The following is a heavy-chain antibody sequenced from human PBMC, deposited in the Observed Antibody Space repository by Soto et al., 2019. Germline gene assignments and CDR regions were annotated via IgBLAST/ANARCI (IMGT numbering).Heavy chain of an antibody. CDR1: GFTFSSYS. D-gene: IGHD6-6*01. Sequence: EVQLVESGGGLVKPGGSLRLSCAASGFTFSSYSMNWVRQAPGKGLEWVSSISSSSSYIYYADSEKGRFTISRDHAKNSLYLQMHSLRAEDTAVYYCAPPLGVAARLRDYYYYYMDVWGKGTTVTVSS. CDR3: APPLGVAARLRDYYYYYMDV. J-gene: IGHJ6*03. CDR2: ISSSSSYI. V-gene: IGHV3-21*01.